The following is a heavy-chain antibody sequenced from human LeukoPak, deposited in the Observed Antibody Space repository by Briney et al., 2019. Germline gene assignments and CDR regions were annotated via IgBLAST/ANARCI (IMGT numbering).Heavy chain of an antibody. CDR2: IYYSGST. CDR1: GGSISSSSYC. V-gene: IGHV4-39*01. J-gene: IGHJ4*02. Sequence: SETLSLTCTVSGGSISSSSYCWGWIRQPPGKGLEWIGSIYYSGSTYYNPSLKSRVTISVDTSKNQFSLKLSSVTAADTAVYYCARSPGTTSFDYWGQGTLVTVSS. D-gene: IGHD1-1*01. CDR3: ARSPGTTSFDY.